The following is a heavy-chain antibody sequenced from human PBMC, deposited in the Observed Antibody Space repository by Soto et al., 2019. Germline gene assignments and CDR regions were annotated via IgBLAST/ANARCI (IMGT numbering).Heavy chain of an antibody. CDR1: GFTVSSNY. Sequence: VGSLRLSCAASGFTVSSNYMSWVRQAPGKGLEWVSVIYSGGSTYYADSVKGRFTISRDNSKNTLYLQMNSLRAEDTAVYYCARVPPYYYDSSGFDLWYFDYWGQGTLVTVSS. D-gene: IGHD3-22*01. CDR3: ARVPPYYYDSSGFDLWYFDY. V-gene: IGHV3-53*01. CDR2: IYSGGST. J-gene: IGHJ4*02.